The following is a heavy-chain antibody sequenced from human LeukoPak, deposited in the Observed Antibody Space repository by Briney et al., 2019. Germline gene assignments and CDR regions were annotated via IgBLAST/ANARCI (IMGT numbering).Heavy chain of an antibody. CDR3: ARGSTSESPVADAFDI. D-gene: IGHD2-2*01. V-gene: IGHV6-1*01. Sequence: PSQTLSLTCAISGDSVSSNSGVWNWIRQSPSRGLEWLGRTYYRSKWYNYYAVSVKSRITINPDTSKNQFSLQLNSVTPEDTAVYYCARGSTSESPVADAFDIWGQGTMVTVSS. J-gene: IGHJ3*02. CDR1: GDSVSSNSGV. CDR2: TYYRSKWYN.